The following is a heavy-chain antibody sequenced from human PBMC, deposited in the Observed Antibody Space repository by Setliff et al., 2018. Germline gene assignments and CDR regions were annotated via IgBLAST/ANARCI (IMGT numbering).Heavy chain of an antibody. CDR2: MYSGGNT. Sequence: SETLSLTCTVSGGSIGSHSWSWIRQPPGKGLEWIGSMYSGGNTYYNPSLKSRATISIDTSKNQFSLKLNSVTAADTAVYYCGRSEAYNWFDPWGQGTLVTVSS. CDR3: GRSEAYNWFDP. CDR1: GGSIGSHS. V-gene: IGHV4-59*11. J-gene: IGHJ5*02.